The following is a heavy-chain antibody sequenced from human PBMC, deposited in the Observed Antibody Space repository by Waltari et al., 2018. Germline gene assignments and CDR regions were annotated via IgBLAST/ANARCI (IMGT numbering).Heavy chain of an antibody. CDR3: VRDLPYTSREINHFDY. CDR2: IMPILGVP. D-gene: IGHD3-16*01. V-gene: IGHV1-69*10. J-gene: IGHJ4*02. Sequence: QVQLVQSGAEVKKPGSSVKVSCKASGGTFSNYHISWVRQAPGQGLEWMGGIMPILGVPSYAQKCQGRFTVTADKSTSTAYMELSSLRSEDTAVYYCVRDLPYTSREINHFDYWGQGTLVTVSS. CDR1: GGTFSNYH.